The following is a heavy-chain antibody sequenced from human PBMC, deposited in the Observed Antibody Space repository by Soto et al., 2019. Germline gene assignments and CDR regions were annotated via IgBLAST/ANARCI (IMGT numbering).Heavy chain of an antibody. D-gene: IGHD5-18*01. Sequence: SVKASCKASGGTFSSYAISWVRQAPGQGLEWMGGIIPIFGTANYAQKFQGRVTITADKSTSTAYMELSSLRSEDTAVYYCARVXGTAMVGTYYYYYGMDVWGQGTTVTVSS. CDR2: IIPIFGTA. CDR1: GGTFSSYA. J-gene: IGHJ6*02. V-gene: IGHV1-69*06. CDR3: ARVXGTAMVGTYYYYYGMDV.